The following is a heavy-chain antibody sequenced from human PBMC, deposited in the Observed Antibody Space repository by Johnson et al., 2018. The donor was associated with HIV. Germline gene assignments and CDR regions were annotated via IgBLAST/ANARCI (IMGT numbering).Heavy chain of an antibody. V-gene: IGHV3-7*01. CDR2: IKQDGSEK. Sequence: VQLVESGGGVVQPGRSLRVSCAASGFTFSSYWMSWVRQAPGKGLEWVANIKQDGSEKYYVDSVKGRFTISRDNAKNTLYLQMGSLRGEDKAVYYCARALSHWGHDAFDIWGQGTMVTVSA. D-gene: IGHD7-27*01. J-gene: IGHJ3*02. CDR1: GFTFSSYW. CDR3: ARALSHWGHDAFDI.